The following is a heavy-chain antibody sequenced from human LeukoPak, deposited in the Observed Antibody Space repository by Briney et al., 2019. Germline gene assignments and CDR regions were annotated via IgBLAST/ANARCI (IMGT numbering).Heavy chain of an antibody. J-gene: IGHJ4*02. CDR1: GFTFSSYS. CDR3: VRGIPLNYYDSTGYFDS. Sequence: GGSLRLSCAASGFTFSSYSMNWVRQAPGKGLEWVSYISSSSSTIYYADSVKGRFTISRDNAENSLYLQMNSLRAEDTSVYYCVRGIPLNYYDSTGYFDSWGQGTLVTVSS. CDR2: ISSSSSTI. D-gene: IGHD3-22*01. V-gene: IGHV3-48*01.